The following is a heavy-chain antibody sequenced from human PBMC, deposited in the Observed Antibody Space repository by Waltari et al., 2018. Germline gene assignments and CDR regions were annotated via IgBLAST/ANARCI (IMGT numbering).Heavy chain of an antibody. J-gene: IGHJ3*01. CDR2: IYAGGGS. D-gene: IGHD3-16*01. Sequence: EVQLVETGGDLIHPGGYLRLLCAASEFIVSNNYMAWVRQAPGKGLEWVSVIYAGGGSDSADSVRGRFTISRDNSKNTLYLEMNALRPDDTAVYYCATLGAYLGAFEVWGRGTMVTVSS. CDR3: ATLGAYLGAFEV. CDR1: EFIVSNNY. V-gene: IGHV3-53*02.